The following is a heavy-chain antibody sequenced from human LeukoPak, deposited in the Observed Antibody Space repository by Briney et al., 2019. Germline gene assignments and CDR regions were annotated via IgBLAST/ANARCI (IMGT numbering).Heavy chain of an antibody. CDR3: ARVRGYYDSSGYHNDAFDI. D-gene: IGHD3-22*01. CDR1: GYRFTSYG. V-gene: IGHV1-18*01. J-gene: IGHJ3*02. Sequence: ASVKVSCKASGYRFTSYGISWVRQAPGQGLEWMGWISAYNGNSNYAQKVVGRVAMTTDTSTSTAYMELRSLRSDDTAVYYCARVRGYYDSSGYHNDAFDIWGQGTMVTVSS. CDR2: ISAYNGNS.